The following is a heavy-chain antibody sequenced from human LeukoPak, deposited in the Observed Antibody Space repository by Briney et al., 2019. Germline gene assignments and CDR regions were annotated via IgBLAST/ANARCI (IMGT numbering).Heavy chain of an antibody. CDR1: GGSIRNYF. CDR3: ARDPSYSSSWANWFDP. Sequence: KSSETLSLTCTVSGGSIRNYFWSWIRQPPGKGLEWIGYIYYSGSTNYNPSLKSRVTISEDTSKNQFSLKLSSVTAADTALYYCARDPSYSSSWANWFDPWGQGTLVTVSS. D-gene: IGHD6-13*01. V-gene: IGHV4-59*12. CDR2: IYYSGST. J-gene: IGHJ5*02.